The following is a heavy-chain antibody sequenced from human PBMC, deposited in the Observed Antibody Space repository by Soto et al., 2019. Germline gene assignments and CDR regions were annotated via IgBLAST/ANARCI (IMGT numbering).Heavy chain of an antibody. D-gene: IGHD2-21*01. J-gene: IGHJ4*02. CDR1: GFSLTTSALG. Sequence: QITLKESGPTLVKPTQTLALTCTFSGFSLTTSALGVGWIRQPPGKALEWLALIYWDDDKRYSPSLKSRLTITKDTSKTQVILTMTNMDPVDTATYYCAHGGGWVYWGQGVLVTVSS. CDR2: IYWDDDK. CDR3: AHGGGWVY. V-gene: IGHV2-5*02.